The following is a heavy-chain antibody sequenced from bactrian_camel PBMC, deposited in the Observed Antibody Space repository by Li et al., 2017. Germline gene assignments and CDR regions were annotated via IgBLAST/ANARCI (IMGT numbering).Heavy chain of an antibody. D-gene: IGHD8*01. CDR2: IAIDGST. CDR3: AHDGAVIHGAFKNFIG. Sequence: HVQLVESGGGSVPVGGSLRLSCVSSVGYVFSSHCMGWFRQASGKEREGVATIAIDGSTIYAEAVKGRFTISQDNAENTLYLEMNSLKPDDTAMYYCAHDGAVIHGAFKNFIGWGQGTQVTVS. V-gene: IGHV3S53*01. J-gene: IGHJ4*01. CDR1: GYVFSSHC.